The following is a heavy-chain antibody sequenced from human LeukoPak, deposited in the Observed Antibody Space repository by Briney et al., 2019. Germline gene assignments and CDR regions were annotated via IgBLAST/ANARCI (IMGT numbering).Heavy chain of an antibody. V-gene: IGHV3-23*01. J-gene: IGHJ4*02. CDR2: ISGGSGST. D-gene: IGHD6-19*01. Sequence: GGSLRLSCAASGFTFSSYAMSWVRQPPGKGLAWVSTISGGSGSTYCADSVKGRFTISRDNSKNTLYLQMNSLRDEDTAVYYCARDSSGWFDYWGQGTLVTVSS. CDR1: GFTFSSYA. CDR3: ARDSSGWFDY.